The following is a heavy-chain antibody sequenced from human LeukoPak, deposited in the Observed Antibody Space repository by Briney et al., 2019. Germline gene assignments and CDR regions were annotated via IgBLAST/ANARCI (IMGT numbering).Heavy chain of an antibody. CDR3: ARGPTYYYGSGQGVGAFDI. V-gene: IGHV4-30-2*01. J-gene: IGHJ3*02. CDR1: GGSISSGGYY. CDR2: IYHSGST. D-gene: IGHD3-10*01. Sequence: KPSETLSLTCPVSGGSISSGGYYWSWIRQPPGKGLEWIGYIYHSGSTYYNPSLKSRVTISVDRSKNQFSLKLSSVTAADTAVYYCARGPTYYYGSGQGVGAFDIWGQGTMVTVSS.